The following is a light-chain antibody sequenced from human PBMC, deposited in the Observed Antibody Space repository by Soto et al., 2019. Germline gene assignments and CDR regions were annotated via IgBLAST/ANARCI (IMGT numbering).Light chain of an antibody. CDR3: QQYNSYSWT. V-gene: IGKV1-5*01. CDR2: DAS. CDR1: QRISGW. Sequence: DIQMTQSPSTLSASVGDRVTITCRASQRISGWLAWYQQKPGKAPKLLIFDASTLESGVPSRFSGSGSGTEFTLTISXLQPDDFATYYCQQYNSYSWTFGRGT. J-gene: IGKJ1*01.